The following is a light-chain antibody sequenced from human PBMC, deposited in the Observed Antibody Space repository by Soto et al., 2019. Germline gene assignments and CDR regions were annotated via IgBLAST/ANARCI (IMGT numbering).Light chain of an antibody. J-gene: IGLJ1*01. CDR2: EVN. V-gene: IGLV2-14*01. CDR1: SSDVGGYNY. CDR3: SSYSRSSSYV. Sequence: QSALTQPASVSGSPGQSITISYTGTSSDVGGYNYVSWYQQHPGKAPKLMIYEVNNRPSGVSNRFSGSKSGNTASLTISGLQAEDEADYYCSSYSRSSSYVFGTGTKVTVL.